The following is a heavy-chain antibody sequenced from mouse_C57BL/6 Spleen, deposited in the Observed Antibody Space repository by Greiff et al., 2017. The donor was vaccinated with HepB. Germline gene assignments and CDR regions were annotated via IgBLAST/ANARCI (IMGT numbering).Heavy chain of an antibody. J-gene: IGHJ4*01. D-gene: IGHD2-5*01. CDR2: INPNNGGT. CDR3: ARMAYSNHYYAIDY. Sequence: EVQLQQSGPELVKPGASVKISCKASGYTFTDYYMNWVKQSHGKSLEWIGDINPNNGGTSYNQKFKGKATLTVDKSSSTAYMELRSLTSEDSAVYYCARMAYSNHYYAIDYWGQGTSVTVSS. V-gene: IGHV1-26*01. CDR1: GYTFTDYY.